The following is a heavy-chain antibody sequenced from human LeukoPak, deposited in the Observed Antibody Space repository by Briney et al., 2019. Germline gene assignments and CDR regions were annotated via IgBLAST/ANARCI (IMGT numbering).Heavy chain of an antibody. CDR3: ARVGWFYGSSGYYFDY. Sequence: GGSLRLSCAASGFTVSSNYMSWVRQAPGKRLEWVSVIYSGGSTYYADSGKGRFTIPRDNSKNTLYLQIKSVKAEDTAVYYCARVGWFYGSSGYYFDYWGQGTLVTVSS. CDR2: IYSGGST. CDR1: GFTVSSNY. J-gene: IGHJ4*02. V-gene: IGHV3-66*01. D-gene: IGHD3-22*01.